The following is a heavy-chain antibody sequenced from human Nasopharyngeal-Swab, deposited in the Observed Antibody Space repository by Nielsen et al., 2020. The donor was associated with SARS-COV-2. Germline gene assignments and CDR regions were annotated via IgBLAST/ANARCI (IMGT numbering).Heavy chain of an antibody. CDR2: INTNTGNP. V-gene: IGHV7-4-1*02. J-gene: IGHJ5*02. D-gene: IGHD3-10*01. CDR3: ARGGNRGVFNWFDP. Sequence: WVRQAPGQGLEWMGWINTNTGNPTYAQGFTGRFVFSLDTSVSTAYLQISSLKAEDTAVHYCARGGNRGVFNWFDPWGQGTLVTVSS.